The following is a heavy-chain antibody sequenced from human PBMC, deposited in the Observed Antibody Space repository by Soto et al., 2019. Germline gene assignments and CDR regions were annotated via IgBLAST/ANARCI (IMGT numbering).Heavy chain of an antibody. Sequence: GASVKVSCKASGYTFTSYGISWVRQAPGQGLEWMGWISAYNGNTNYAQKLQGRVTMTTDTSTSTAYMELRSLRSDDTAVYYCARTDITIFGVVIITTRGWFDPWGQGTLVTVSS. CDR3: ARTDITIFGVVIITTRGWFDP. J-gene: IGHJ5*02. V-gene: IGHV1-18*01. CDR2: ISAYNGNT. CDR1: GYTFTSYG. D-gene: IGHD3-3*01.